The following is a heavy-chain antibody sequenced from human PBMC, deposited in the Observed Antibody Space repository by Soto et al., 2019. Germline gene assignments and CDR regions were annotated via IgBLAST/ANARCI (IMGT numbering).Heavy chain of an antibody. CDR3: AAGGHGAFDI. V-gene: IGHV1-69*02. CDR1: GGTFSSYT. Sequence: QVQLVQSGAEVKKPGSSVKVSCKASGGTFSSYTISWVRQAPGQGLEWMGRIIPILGIANYAQNFQGRVAITADKSTSTAYMERSSLRSEDTAVYFCAAGGHGAFDIWGQGTMVTVSS. D-gene: IGHD1-26*01. CDR2: IIPILGIA. J-gene: IGHJ3*02.